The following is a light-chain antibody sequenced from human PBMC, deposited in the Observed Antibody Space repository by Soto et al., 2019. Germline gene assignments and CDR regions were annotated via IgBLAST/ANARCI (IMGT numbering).Light chain of an antibody. Sequence: QSALAQPASVSGSPGQSITISCTGTSSDVGGYNYVSWYQQHPGKAPKLMIYEVSNRPSGVSNRFSGSKSGNTASQTISGLQAEDEADYYCSSYTSSSTPYVFGTGTKVTV. CDR2: EVS. CDR1: SSDVGGYNY. V-gene: IGLV2-14*01. CDR3: SSYTSSSTPYV. J-gene: IGLJ1*01.